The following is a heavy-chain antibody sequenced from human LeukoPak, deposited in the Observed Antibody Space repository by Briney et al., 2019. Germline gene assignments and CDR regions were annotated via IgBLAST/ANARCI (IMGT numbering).Heavy chain of an antibody. CDR3: ARIRSSGSHFDY. CDR1: GGSISSGGYY. CDR2: IYYSGST. V-gene: IGHV4-31*03. J-gene: IGHJ4*02. D-gene: IGHD6-6*01. Sequence: SQTLSLTCTVSGGSISSGGYYWSWIRQHPGKGLEWIGYIYYSGSTYYNPSLKSRVTISVDTSKNQFSLKLNSVTAADTAVYYCARIRSSGSHFDYWGQGTLVTVSS.